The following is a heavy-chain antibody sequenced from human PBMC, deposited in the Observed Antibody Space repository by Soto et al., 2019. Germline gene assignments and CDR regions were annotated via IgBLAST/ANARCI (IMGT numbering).Heavy chain of an antibody. CDR1: GYTFTRYD. CDR3: AKDFVSRNGVYDPFDI. V-gene: IGHV1-8*01. D-gene: IGHD3-22*01. CDR2: MNPNSGNT. J-gene: IGHJ3*02. Sequence: ASVKVSCKASGYTFTRYDINWVRQATAQGLEWMGWMNPNSGNTGYAQKFQGRVTMTRNTSISTAYMELSSLRSEDTAVYYCAKDFVSRNGVYDPFDIWGPGTMVTVSS.